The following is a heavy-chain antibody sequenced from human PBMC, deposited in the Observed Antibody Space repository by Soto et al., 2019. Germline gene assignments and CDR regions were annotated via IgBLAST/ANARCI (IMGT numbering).Heavy chain of an antibody. CDR3: ARDGGVYDYSPFDY. Sequence: QVQLVQSGAEVKKPGSSVKVSCKASGGTFSSYAISWVRQAPGQGLEWMGGIIRIFGTADYAQKFQGRVTITAHESKSAAYMELSSLRSEDTAVYYCARDGGVYDYSPFDYWGQGTLVTVSS. J-gene: IGHJ4*02. V-gene: IGHV1-69*12. CDR1: GGTFSSYA. D-gene: IGHD4-4*01. CDR2: IIRIFGTA.